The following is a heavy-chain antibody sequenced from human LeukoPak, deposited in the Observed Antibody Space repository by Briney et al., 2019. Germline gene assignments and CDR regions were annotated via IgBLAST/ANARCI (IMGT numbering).Heavy chain of an antibody. J-gene: IGHJ5*02. Sequence: ASVKVSCKASGYTFTSYAMHWVRQAPGQRLEWMGWINAGNGNTKYSQKFQGRVTITRDTSASTAYMELSSLRFEDTAVYYCARGYCGGDCYNDWFDPWGQGTLVTVSS. CDR1: GYTFTSYA. D-gene: IGHD2-21*02. CDR3: ARGYCGGDCYNDWFDP. V-gene: IGHV1-3*01. CDR2: INAGNGNT.